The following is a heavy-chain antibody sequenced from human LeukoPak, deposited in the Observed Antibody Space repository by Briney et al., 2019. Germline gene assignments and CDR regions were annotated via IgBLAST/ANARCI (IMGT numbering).Heavy chain of an antibody. CDR1: GGSIRRYY. Sequence: SETLSLTCTVSGGSIRRYYWSWIRQPPGKGLEWIGYIHYSGRTNYNPSLKSRVTISVDTSKDQFSLTLGSVTAADTAVYYCARHECGGDCYYYAFDIWGQGTLVTVSS. J-gene: IGHJ3*02. CDR2: IHYSGRT. D-gene: IGHD2-21*02. V-gene: IGHV4-59*08. CDR3: ARHECGGDCYYYAFDI.